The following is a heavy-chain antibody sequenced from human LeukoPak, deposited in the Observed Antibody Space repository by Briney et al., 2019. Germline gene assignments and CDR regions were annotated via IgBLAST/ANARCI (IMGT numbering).Heavy chain of an antibody. Sequence: VASVKVSCKVSGYTLTELSMHWVRQAPGKGLEWMGGFDPEDGETIYAQKFQGRVIMTEDTSTDTAYMELSSLRSEDTAVYYCATHDFWSIGYWGQGTLVTVSS. D-gene: IGHD3-3*01. CDR2: FDPEDGET. V-gene: IGHV1-24*01. J-gene: IGHJ4*02. CDR1: GYTLTELS. CDR3: ATHDFWSIGY.